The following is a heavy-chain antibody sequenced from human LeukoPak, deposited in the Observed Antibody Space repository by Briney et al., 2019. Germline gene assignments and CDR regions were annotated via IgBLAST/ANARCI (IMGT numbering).Heavy chain of an antibody. Sequence: ETLSLTCTVSGGSISSSSYYWGWIRQPPGKGLEWVSVLYDDGGTSYADSVKGRFSISRDNSKNTLYLQMNSLRADDTAVYYCAIVKQGSCSGGNCYWFDPWGQGALVTVSS. V-gene: IGHV3-66*01. J-gene: IGHJ5*02. D-gene: IGHD2-15*01. CDR3: AIVKQGSCSGGNCYWFDP. CDR2: LYDDGGT. CDR1: GGSISSSSYY.